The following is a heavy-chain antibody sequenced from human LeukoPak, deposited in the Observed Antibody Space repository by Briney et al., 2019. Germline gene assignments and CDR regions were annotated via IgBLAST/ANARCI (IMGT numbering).Heavy chain of an antibody. CDR2: ISGSGVIT. D-gene: IGHD3-16*01. CDR1: GFTFSSHG. J-gene: IGHJ2*01. Sequence: GGSLRLSCAASGFTFSSHGMNWVRQAPGKGLEWVSGISGSGVITYYADSVKGRFTISRDNSKNTLDLQMNSLRAEDTAVYYCARVANTQLWPRSYWYFDLWGRGTLVTVSS. V-gene: IGHV3-23*01. CDR3: ARVANTQLWPRSYWYFDL.